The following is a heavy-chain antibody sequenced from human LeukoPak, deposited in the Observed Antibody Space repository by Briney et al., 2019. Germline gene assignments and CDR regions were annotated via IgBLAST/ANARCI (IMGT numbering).Heavy chain of an antibody. D-gene: IGHD1-26*01. Sequence: GSLRLSCAASGFTFSSYAMHWVRQAPGKGLEWVAVISYDGSNKYYAGSVKGRFTISRDNSKNTLYLQMNSLRAEDTAVYYCARDPYSGSYYYGMDVWGQGTTVTVPS. CDR2: ISYDGSNK. CDR1: GFTFSSYA. CDR3: ARDPYSGSYYYGMDV. J-gene: IGHJ6*02. V-gene: IGHV3-30-3*01.